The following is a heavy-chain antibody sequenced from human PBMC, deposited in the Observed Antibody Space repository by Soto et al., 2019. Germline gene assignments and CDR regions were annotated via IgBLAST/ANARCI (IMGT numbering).Heavy chain of an antibody. Sequence: PGGSLRLSCAASGFTFSSYSMNWVRQAPGKGLEWVSYISSSGNTVYYADSVKGRFTFSRDNAKNSLYLQMNSLRDEDTAVYYCARDLPEGGNGYSPYFDYWGQGTLVTVSS. CDR2: ISSSGNTV. CDR3: ARDLPEGGNGYSPYFDY. J-gene: IGHJ4*02. D-gene: IGHD3-22*01. V-gene: IGHV3-48*02. CDR1: GFTFSSYS.